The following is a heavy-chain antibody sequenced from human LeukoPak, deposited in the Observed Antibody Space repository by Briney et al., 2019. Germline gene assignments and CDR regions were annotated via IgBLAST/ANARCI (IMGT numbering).Heavy chain of an antibody. CDR2: ISGSGPTI. D-gene: IGHD7-27*01. CDR1: GFTFSDYY. V-gene: IGHV3-11*04. CDR3: AKDLTGDSYYFDY. J-gene: IGHJ4*02. Sequence: PGGSLRLSCAASGFTFSDYYMSWIRQAPGKGLEWVSYISGSGPTIFYADSVKGRFTISRDNSKNTLYLQMNSLRAEDTAVYYCAKDLTGDSYYFDYWGQGTLVTVSS.